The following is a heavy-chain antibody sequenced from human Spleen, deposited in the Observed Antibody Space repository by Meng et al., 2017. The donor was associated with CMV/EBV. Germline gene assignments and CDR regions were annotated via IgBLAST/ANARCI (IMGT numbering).Heavy chain of an antibody. J-gene: IGHJ5*02. D-gene: IGHD1-26*01. CDR3: ATTLYTVREYDGSGWFDP. CDR2: IYTSGST. V-gene: IGHV4-4*07. CDR1: GGSISSYY. Sequence: VEPQSAGPGLGKPSKTLSLTCTVSGGSISSYYWSWSRQPAGKGLEWIGRIYTSGSTNYNPSLKSRVTMSVDTSKNQFSLKLSSVTAADTAVYYCATTLYTVREYDGSGWFDPWGQGTLVTVSS.